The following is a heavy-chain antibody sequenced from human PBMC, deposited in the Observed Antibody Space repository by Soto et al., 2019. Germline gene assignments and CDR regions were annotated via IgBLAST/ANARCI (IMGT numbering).Heavy chain of an antibody. CDR1: GFTFDDYA. V-gene: IGHV3-9*01. Sequence: EVKLVESGGGLVQPGRSLRLSCAASGFTFDDYAMHWVRQAPGKGLEWVSGISWDSGTVDYADSVKGRFTISRDNAKNSLYLRMNSLRVEDTALYYCAKGQSSIYYRSRHYYYGMDVWGQGTTVTVSS. CDR2: ISWDSGTV. J-gene: IGHJ6*02. CDR3: AKGQSSIYYRSRHYYYGMDV. D-gene: IGHD3-22*01.